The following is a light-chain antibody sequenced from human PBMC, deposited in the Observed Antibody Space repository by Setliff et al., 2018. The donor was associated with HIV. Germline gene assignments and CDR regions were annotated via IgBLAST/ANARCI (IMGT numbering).Light chain of an antibody. CDR2: WAS. J-gene: IGKJ1*01. CDR3: QQYYRNPPG. CDR1: LSVLYSSNNKNY. Sequence: DIVMTQSPDSLAVSLGERATINCKSSLSVLYSSNNKNYLAWYQQKPGQPPKLLIYWASTRESGVPDRFSGSGSGTDFTLTISSLQAEDVAVYYCQQYYRNPPGFGQGTKV. V-gene: IGKV4-1*01.